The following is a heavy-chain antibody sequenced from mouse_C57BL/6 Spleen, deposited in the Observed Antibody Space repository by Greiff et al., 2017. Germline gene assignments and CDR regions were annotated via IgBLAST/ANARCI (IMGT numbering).Heavy chain of an antibody. V-gene: IGHV4-1*01. CDR1: GIDFSSYW. CDR2: INPDSSTI. Sequence: EVQLQQPGGGLVQPGGSLKLSCAASGIDFSSYWMSWVRRAPGKGLEWIGEINPDSSTINYAPSLKDKFIISRDNAKNTLYLQMSKVRSEDTALYYCAREDYGSSYGFAYWGQGTLVTVSA. CDR3: AREDYGSSYGFAY. J-gene: IGHJ3*01. D-gene: IGHD1-1*01.